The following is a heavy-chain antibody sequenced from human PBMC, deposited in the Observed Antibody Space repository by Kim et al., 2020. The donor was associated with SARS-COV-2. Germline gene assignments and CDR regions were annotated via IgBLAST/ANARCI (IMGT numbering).Heavy chain of an antibody. J-gene: IGHJ5*01. D-gene: IGHD1-26*01. Sequence: SYEESVEGRFSLSRDNAKSTLYLQRDSVRDEDTAVYYCARAKSQVGASIDAWGQGSLVTVSP. CDR3: ARAKSQVGASIDA. V-gene: IGHV3-74*01.